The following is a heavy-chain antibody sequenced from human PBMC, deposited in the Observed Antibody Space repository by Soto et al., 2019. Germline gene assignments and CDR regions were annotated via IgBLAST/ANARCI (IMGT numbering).Heavy chain of an antibody. CDR3: ARRQPLAVAGSLYYYYYMDV. CDR2: INHSGST. CDR1: GGSFSGYY. J-gene: IGHJ6*03. V-gene: IGHV4-34*01. D-gene: IGHD6-19*01. Sequence: QVQLQQWGAGLLKPSETLSLTCAVYGGSFSGYYWSWIRQPPGKGLEWIGEINHSGSTNYNPSLKSRVTISVDTSKNQFSLKLSSVTAADTAVYYCARRQPLAVAGSLYYYYYMDVWGKGTTVTVSS.